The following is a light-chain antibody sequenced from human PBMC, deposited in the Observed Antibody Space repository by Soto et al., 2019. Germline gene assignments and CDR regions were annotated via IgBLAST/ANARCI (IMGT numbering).Light chain of an antibody. CDR1: QSVSSSY. V-gene: IGKV3-20*01. CDR3: QQYGRSPNA. J-gene: IGKJ5*01. Sequence: EIVLTQSPGTLSLSPVEGATLSCRSSQSVSSSYIAWYQQRPGQTPSLLIYGASTRATGIPDRFSGSGSGTDFTLTISRLEPEDFAVYYCQQYGRSPNAFGQGTRLEIK. CDR2: GAS.